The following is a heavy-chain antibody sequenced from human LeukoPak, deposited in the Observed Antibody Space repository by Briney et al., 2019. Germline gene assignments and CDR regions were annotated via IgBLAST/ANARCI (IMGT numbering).Heavy chain of an antibody. CDR3: ARDLLETYYYDSSGYYYGPYYYMDV. D-gene: IGHD3-22*01. CDR1: GFTFSDTW. V-gene: IGHV3-74*01. CDR2: IRSDGSDT. Sequence: QPGGSLRLSCAASGFTFSDTWMHWVRQAPGKGLVWVSRIRSDGSDTRYAESVKGRFTISRDNAKNTLYLQMNSLRAEDTAVYYCARDLLETYYYDSSGYYYGPYYYMDVWGKGTTVTVSS. J-gene: IGHJ6*03.